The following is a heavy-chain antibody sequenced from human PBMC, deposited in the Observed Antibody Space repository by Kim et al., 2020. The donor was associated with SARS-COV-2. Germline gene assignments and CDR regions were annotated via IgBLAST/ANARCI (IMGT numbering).Heavy chain of an antibody. CDR3: AITSGSYDY. CDR2: SDT. V-gene: IGHV5-51*01. D-gene: IGHD1-26*01. J-gene: IGHJ4*02. Sequence: SDTGYSPSFQGQVTISADKSISTAYLQWSSLKASDTAMYYCAITSGSYDYWGQGTLVTVSS.